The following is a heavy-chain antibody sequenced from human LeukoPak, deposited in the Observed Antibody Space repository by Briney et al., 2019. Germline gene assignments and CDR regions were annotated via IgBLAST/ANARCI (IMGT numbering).Heavy chain of an antibody. CDR3: AKDVGSHDAFDI. CDR2: IRYDAINK. Sequence: GGSPRLSCAASGFTFSTYGMHWVRQAPGKGLEWVAFIRYDAINKYYADSVKGRFTISRDNSKNTLYLQMNSLRAEDTAVYYCAKDVGSHDAFDIWGQGTMVTVSS. D-gene: IGHD1-26*01. V-gene: IGHV3-30*02. CDR1: GFTFSTYG. J-gene: IGHJ3*02.